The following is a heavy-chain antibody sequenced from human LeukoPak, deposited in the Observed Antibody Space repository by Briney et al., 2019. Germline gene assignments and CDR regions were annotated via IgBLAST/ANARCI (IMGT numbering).Heavy chain of an antibody. CDR3: ARVGVGATRGGIYFDY. CDR2: IKQDGSEK. J-gene: IGHJ4*02. Sequence: ETLSLTCAVYGGSFSGYYWSWVRQAPGKGLEWVANIKQDGSEKYYVDSVKGRFTISRDNAKNSLYLQMNSLRAEDTAVYYCARVGVGATRGGIYFDYWGQGTLVTVSS. CDR1: GGSFSGYY. D-gene: IGHD1-26*01. V-gene: IGHV3-7*01.